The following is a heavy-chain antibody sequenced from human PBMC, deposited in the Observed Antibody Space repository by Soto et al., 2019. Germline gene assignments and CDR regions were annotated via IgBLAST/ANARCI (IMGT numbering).Heavy chain of an antibody. Sequence: QVQLVESGGGVVQPGRSLRLSCAASGFTFSSYGMHWVRQAPGKGLEWVAVIWYDGSNKYYADSVKGRFTISRDNSKITLYLQMNSLRAEDTAVYYCASTRSSSGWSGFDYWGQGTLVTVSS. J-gene: IGHJ4*02. CDR2: IWYDGSNK. CDR1: GFTFSSYG. D-gene: IGHD6-19*01. V-gene: IGHV3-33*01. CDR3: ASTRSSSGWSGFDY.